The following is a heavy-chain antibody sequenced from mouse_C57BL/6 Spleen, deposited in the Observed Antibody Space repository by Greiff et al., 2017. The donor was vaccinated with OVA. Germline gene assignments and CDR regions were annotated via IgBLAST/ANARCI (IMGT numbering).Heavy chain of an antibody. CDR1: GYTFTSYW. D-gene: IGHD1-1*01. CDR3: ARWDTTGAY. J-gene: IGHJ3*01. CDR2: IHPNSGST. V-gene: IGHV1-64*01. Sequence: QGQLQQPGAELVKPGASVKLSCKASGYTFTSYWMHWVKQRPGQGLEWIGMIHPNSGSTNYNEKFKSKATLTVDKSSSTAYMQLSSLTSEDSAVYYCARWDTTGAYWGQGTLVTVSA.